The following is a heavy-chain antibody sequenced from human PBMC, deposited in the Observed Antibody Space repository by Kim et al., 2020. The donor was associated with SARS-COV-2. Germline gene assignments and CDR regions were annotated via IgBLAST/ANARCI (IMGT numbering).Heavy chain of an antibody. J-gene: IGHJ4*02. D-gene: IGHD2-21*01. CDR3: ARVYCGGDCYSDY. V-gene: IGHV4-59*01. Sequence: NPSLKSRVTISVDTSKNQFSLKLSSVTAADTAVYYCARVYCGGDCYSDYWGQGTLVTVSS.